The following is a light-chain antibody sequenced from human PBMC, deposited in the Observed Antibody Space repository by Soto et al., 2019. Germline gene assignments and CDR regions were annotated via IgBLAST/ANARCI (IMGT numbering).Light chain of an antibody. CDR1: QSVGTY. Sequence: EIVLTQSPATLSSSPGERATLSCRASQSVGTYFAWYQQKHGQTPMLLIYDSSNRATGIPARFSGSGSGTDFTLTISSLEPEDFAVYYCQQRSDWPSTFGGGTKVEIK. V-gene: IGKV3-11*01. J-gene: IGKJ4*01. CDR3: QQRSDWPST. CDR2: DSS.